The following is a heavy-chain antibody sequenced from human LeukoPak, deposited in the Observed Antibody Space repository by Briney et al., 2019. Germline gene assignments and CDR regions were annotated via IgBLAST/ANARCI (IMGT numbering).Heavy chain of an antibody. CDR1: GFTVSSYW. D-gene: IGHD4-23*01. J-gene: IGHJ4*02. CDR2: MNVEGSVT. CDR3: ARDFGGNSDF. Sequence: PGGSLRLSYAASGFTVSSYWMHWVRQVPGKGLVWVSRMNVEGSVTSYADFVKGRFTISRDIAKNTLYLQMNTLTAEDTAVYYCARDFGGNSDFWGQGTLVTVSS. V-gene: IGHV3-74*01.